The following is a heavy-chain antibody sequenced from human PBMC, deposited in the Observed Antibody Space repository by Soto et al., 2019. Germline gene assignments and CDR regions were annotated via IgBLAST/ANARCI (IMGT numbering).Heavy chain of an antibody. CDR2: IYYSGST. D-gene: IGHD3-10*01. V-gene: IGHV4-31*03. J-gene: IGHJ6*02. CDR3: ARAPGGKLWFGELLSSHYYYGMDV. CDR1: GGSISSGGYY. Sequence: TSETLSLTCTVSGGSISSGGYYWSWIRQHPGKGLEWIGYIYYSGSTYYNPSLKSRVTISVDTPKNQSSLKLSSVTAADTAVYYCARAPGGKLWFGELLSSHYYYGMDVWGQGTTVTVSS.